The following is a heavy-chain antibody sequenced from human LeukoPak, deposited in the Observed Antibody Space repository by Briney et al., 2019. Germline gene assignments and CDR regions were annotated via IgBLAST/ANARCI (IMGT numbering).Heavy chain of an antibody. Sequence: PGGSLRLSCTASGFIFSSYWMTWVRQAPGEGREWVANIQKDGSEKYYVDSVRGRFTISRDNAENSLYLQMDSLRAEDTAVYFCARGWCPHCSGMGDWGKGTTVTVSS. CDR3: ARGWCPHCSGMGD. V-gene: IGHV3-7*01. CDR2: IQKDGSEK. D-gene: IGHD2-8*02. CDR1: GFIFSSYW. J-gene: IGHJ6*04.